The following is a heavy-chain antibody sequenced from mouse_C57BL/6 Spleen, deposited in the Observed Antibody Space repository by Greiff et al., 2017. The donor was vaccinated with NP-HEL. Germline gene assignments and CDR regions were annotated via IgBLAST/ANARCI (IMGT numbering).Heavy chain of an antibody. V-gene: IGHV1-50*01. J-gene: IGHJ4*01. D-gene: IGHD6-2*01. CDR2: IDPSDSYT. Sequence: QVQLKESGAELVKPGASVKLSCKASGYTFTSYWMQWVKQRPGQGLEWIGEIDPSDSYTNYNQKFKGKATLTVDTSSSTAYMQLSSLTSEDSAVYYCARSLFYYAMDYWGQGTSVTVSS. CDR3: ARSLFYYAMDY. CDR1: GYTFTSYW.